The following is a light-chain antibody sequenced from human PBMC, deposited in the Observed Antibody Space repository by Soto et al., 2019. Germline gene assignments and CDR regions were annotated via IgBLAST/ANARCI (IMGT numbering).Light chain of an antibody. CDR1: KSVDSN. CDR3: QQNDSPWT. Sequence: EILMTQSPATLSVSPGERATLSCRASKSVDSNLAWYQQKPGQAPRLLIYGASTRATGLSARFSGSGSGTEFTLTISRLQYEDFVVYCCQQNDSPWTFGQGTKVDIK. J-gene: IGKJ1*01. V-gene: IGKV3-15*01. CDR2: GAS.